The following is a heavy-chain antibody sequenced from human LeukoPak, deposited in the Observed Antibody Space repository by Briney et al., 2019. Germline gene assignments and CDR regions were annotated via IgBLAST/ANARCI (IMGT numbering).Heavy chain of an antibody. J-gene: IGHJ4*02. CDR1: GYTFTSYH. Sequence: ASVKVSCKASGYTFTSYHMHWVRQAPGQGLEWMGLINLSGGSTSYAQKFQGRVTMTRDTSTSTVYMELSSLRSEDTAVYYCARGRQGTMIVVVISSYFDYWGQGTLVTVSS. CDR2: INLSGGST. D-gene: IGHD3-22*01. V-gene: IGHV1-46*01. CDR3: ARGRQGTMIVVVISSYFDY.